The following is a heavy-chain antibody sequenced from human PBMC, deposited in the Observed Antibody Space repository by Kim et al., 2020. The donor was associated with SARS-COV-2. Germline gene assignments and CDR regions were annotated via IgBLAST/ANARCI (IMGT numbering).Heavy chain of an antibody. V-gene: IGHV1-69*13. CDR1: GGTFSSYA. J-gene: IGHJ4*02. CDR2: IIPIFGTA. D-gene: IGHD6-6*01. Sequence: SVKVSCKASGGTFSSYAISWVRQAPGQGLEWMGGIIPIFGTANYAQKFQGRVTITADESTSTAYMELSSLRSEDTAVYYCATENGFSSPFDYWGQGTLVTVSS. CDR3: ATENGFSSPFDY.